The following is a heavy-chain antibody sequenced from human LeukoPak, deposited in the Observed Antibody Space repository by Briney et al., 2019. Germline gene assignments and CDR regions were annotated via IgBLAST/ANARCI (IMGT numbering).Heavy chain of an antibody. D-gene: IGHD6-13*01. CDR2: IRQDGSEK. Sequence: GGSLRLSCAASGFSFGRHWMNWVRQAPGKGLEWVANIRQDGSEKNYVDSVKGRFTISRDNAKNSLFLQMDSLRAEDTAVYYCARVASGSWAFDYWGQGTLVTVSS. CDR3: ARVASGSWAFDY. V-gene: IGHV3-7*01. CDR1: GFSFGRHW. J-gene: IGHJ4*02.